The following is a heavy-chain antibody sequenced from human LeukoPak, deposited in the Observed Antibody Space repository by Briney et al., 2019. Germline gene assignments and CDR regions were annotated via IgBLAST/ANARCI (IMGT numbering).Heavy chain of an antibody. CDR3: ARASTRVATVSVAVAGTVDF. Sequence: GGSLRLSCAASGFTFSSHGMHWVRQAPGKGLEWVTVIWYDGSNKYYADSVKGRFTISRDNSKNTLYLQMNSLRAEDTAVYYCARASTRVATVSVAVAGTVDFWGQGTLVTVSS. CDR1: GFTFSSHG. J-gene: IGHJ4*02. D-gene: IGHD6-19*01. CDR2: IWYDGSNK. V-gene: IGHV3-33*08.